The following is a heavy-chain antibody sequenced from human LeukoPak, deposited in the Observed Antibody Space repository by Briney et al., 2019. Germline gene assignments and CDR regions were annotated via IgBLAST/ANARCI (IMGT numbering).Heavy chain of an antibody. CDR2: IYHSGTT. J-gene: IGHJ5*02. Sequence: SETLSLTCTVSGGSISSYYWSWIRQPPGKGLEWIGYIYHSGTTNYNPSLKSRVTISVDTSKNQFSLKLSSVTAADTAVYYCARVPYGSGENWFDPWGQGALVTVSS. CDR1: GGSISSYY. V-gene: IGHV4-59*01. D-gene: IGHD3-10*01. CDR3: ARVPYGSGENWFDP.